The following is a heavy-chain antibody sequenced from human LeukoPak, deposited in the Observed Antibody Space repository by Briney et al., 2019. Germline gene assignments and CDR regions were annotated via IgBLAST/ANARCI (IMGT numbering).Heavy chain of an antibody. Sequence: ASVKVSCKASGYTFTSYAMNWVRQAPGQGLEWMGWINTNTGNPTYAQGFTGRFVFSLDTSVSTAYLQISSLKAEDTAVYYCARDSLLLWFGELSPFDYWGQGTLVTVSS. D-gene: IGHD3-10*01. J-gene: IGHJ4*02. CDR2: INTNTGNP. CDR3: ARDSLLLWFGELSPFDY. V-gene: IGHV7-4-1*02. CDR1: GYTFTSYA.